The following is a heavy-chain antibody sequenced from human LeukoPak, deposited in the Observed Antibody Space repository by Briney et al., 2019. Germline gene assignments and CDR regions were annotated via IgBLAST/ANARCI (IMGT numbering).Heavy chain of an antibody. CDR2: ISSSSSAI. CDR3: ATWVQLERRRAFDI. CDR1: GFTFSSYS. V-gene: IGHV3-48*01. D-gene: IGHD1-1*01. J-gene: IGHJ3*02. Sequence: PGGSLRLSCAASGFTFSSYSMNWVRQAPGKGLEWVSYISSSSSAIYYADSVKGRFTISRDNAKNSLYLQMNSLRAEDTAVYYCATWVQLERRRAFDIWGQGTMVTVSS.